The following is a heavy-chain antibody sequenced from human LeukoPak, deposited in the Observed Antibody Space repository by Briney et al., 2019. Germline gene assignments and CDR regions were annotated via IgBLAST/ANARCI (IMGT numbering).Heavy chain of an antibody. Sequence: SVKVSCKASGGTFSSYVITWVRQAPGQGLEWMGGIIPMFHTPNYAQKFQGRVTIAADESTSTAYMELSSLRSEDTAVYYCASGYSSGWYRFDYWGQGTLVTVSS. CDR1: GGTFSSYV. D-gene: IGHD6-19*01. V-gene: IGHV1-69*13. J-gene: IGHJ4*02. CDR2: IIPMFHTP. CDR3: ASGYSSGWYRFDY.